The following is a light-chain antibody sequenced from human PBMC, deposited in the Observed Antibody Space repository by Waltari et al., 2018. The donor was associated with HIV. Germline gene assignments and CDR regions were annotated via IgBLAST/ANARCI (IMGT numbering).Light chain of an antibody. V-gene: IGLV2-23*02. CDR3: CSKSTIYFGVL. CDR1: SADIAGSTL. CDR2: DVE. Sequence: QSALTQPASVSGPPGQSIPTSRTGTSADIAGSTLFPWYQHHPGKAPSLIIFDVEKRPSGISDRFSGSKSGYTASLTISGLRTEDEADYFCCSKSTIYFGVLFGGGTTLTVL. J-gene: IGLJ2*01.